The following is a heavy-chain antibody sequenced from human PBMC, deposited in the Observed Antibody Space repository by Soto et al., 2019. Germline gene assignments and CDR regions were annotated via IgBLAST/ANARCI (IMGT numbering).Heavy chain of an antibody. CDR3: ARGGAVVVPGAVDRHNWFDP. Sequence: QVQLVQSGAEVKKPGSSVKVSCEASGGTFSSYSFSWVRQAPGQGLEWMGRVIPILGMANYAQKFQGRVTITADKSTSTVYMEMSSLRSEDTAVYYCARGGAVVVPGAVDRHNWFDPWGQGTLVIVSS. CDR2: VIPILGMA. D-gene: IGHD2-2*01. V-gene: IGHV1-69*02. CDR1: GGTFSSYS. J-gene: IGHJ5*02.